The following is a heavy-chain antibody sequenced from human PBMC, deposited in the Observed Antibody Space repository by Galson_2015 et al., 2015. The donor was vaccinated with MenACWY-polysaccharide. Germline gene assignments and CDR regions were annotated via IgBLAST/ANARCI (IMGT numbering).Heavy chain of an antibody. CDR3: ARHRCSSTSFYGLDY. D-gene: IGHD2-2*01. CDR2: IWYDGSNK. J-gene: IGHJ4*02. V-gene: IGHV3-33*01. Sequence: SLRLSCAASGITFSSSGMHWVRQAPGKGLEWVAIIWYDGSNKYYAESVKGRFTISRDNSRNTLYLQMNSLRAEDTAVYYCARHRCSSTSFYGLDYWGQGTLVTVSS. CDR1: GITFSSSG.